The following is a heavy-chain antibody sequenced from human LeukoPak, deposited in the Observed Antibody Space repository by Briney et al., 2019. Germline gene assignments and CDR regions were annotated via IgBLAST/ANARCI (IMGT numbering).Heavy chain of an antibody. CDR2: IYSGGGSTK. CDR3: VVILVPGGVWHFDL. Sequence: GTPLRLSCVASGLTFTNYGFHWVRQAQGKGLEWVAIIYSGGGSTKYYAESLKDRFTISRDDSKDTVYLQMNSLRVEDTAVYYCVVILVPGGVWHFDLWGRGTLVTVSS. V-gene: IGHV3-33*03. J-gene: IGHJ2*01. D-gene: IGHD2-2*01. CDR1: GLTFTNYG.